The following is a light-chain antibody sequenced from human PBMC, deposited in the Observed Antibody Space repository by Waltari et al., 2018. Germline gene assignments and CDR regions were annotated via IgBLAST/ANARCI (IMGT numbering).Light chain of an antibody. CDR1: QSISSY. V-gene: IGKV1-39*01. Sequence: DIQMTQSPSSLSASIGDRVTITCRASQSISSYVNWYQQRPRKVPKLLIYAASTLQSGVPSRFSGSGSGTDFTLTISSLQPEDVAVYFCQQSYTSPFTFGGGTKVEL. CDR3: QQSYTSPFT. CDR2: AAS. J-gene: IGKJ4*01.